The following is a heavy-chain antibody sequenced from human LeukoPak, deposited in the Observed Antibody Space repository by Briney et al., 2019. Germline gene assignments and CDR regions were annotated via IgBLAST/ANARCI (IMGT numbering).Heavy chain of an antibody. CDR2: IYPGDSDT. CDR3: AIRRRYNGLTYGAENFQQ. Sequence: GESLKISRQGSGYSFTTYWIGWVRQMPGKGLEWMWIIYPGDSDTKYSPSFQGQVTNSADRYIRTAYLQWRRLKAADTAMYYCAIRRRYNGLTYGAENFQQGGRGTLVTVSS. CDR1: GYSFTTYW. D-gene: IGHD1-1*01. V-gene: IGHV5-51*01. J-gene: IGHJ1*01.